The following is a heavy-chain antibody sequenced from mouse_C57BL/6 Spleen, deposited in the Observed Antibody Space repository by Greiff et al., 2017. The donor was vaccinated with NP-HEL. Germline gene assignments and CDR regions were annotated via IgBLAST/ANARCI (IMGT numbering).Heavy chain of an antibody. CDR3: ARDSSCAY. V-gene: IGHV3-6*01. Sequence: EVQLQESGPGLVKPSQSLSLPCSVTGYSITSGYYWNWIRQFPGNKLEWMGYISYDGSNNSNPSLKNRISITRDTSKNQFFLKLNSVTTEDTATYYCARDSSCAYWGQGTLVTVSA. CDR1: GYSITSGYY. J-gene: IGHJ3*01. CDR2: ISYDGSN.